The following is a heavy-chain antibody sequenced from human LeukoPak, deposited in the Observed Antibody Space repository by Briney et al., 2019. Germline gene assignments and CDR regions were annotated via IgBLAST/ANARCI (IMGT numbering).Heavy chain of an antibody. CDR2: IIPIFGTA. D-gene: IGHD5-18*01. J-gene: IGHJ6*03. Sequence: ASVKVSCKASGGTFSSYAISWVRQAPGQGLEWMGGIIPIFGTANYAQKFQGKVTITADKSTSTAYMELSSLRSEDTAVYYCARGRYSYGYGLDYYYYMDVWGKGTTVTVSS. CDR3: ARGRYSYGYGLDYYYYMDV. CDR1: GGTFSSYA. V-gene: IGHV1-69*06.